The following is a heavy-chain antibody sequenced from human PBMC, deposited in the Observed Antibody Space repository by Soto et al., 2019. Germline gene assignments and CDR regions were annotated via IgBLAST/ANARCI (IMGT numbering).Heavy chain of an antibody. Sequence: QVQLVQSGAEVKKPGASVKVSCKASGYTFTSYDINWVRQATGQGLEWMGWMNPNSGNTGYAQKFQGRVTMTRNTSISTAYMELGSLRSEDTAVYYCARASEVVYDTSPYFDYWGQGTLVIVSS. D-gene: IGHD3-9*01. CDR1: GYTFTSYD. J-gene: IGHJ4*02. V-gene: IGHV1-8*01. CDR3: ARASEVVYDTSPYFDY. CDR2: MNPNSGNT.